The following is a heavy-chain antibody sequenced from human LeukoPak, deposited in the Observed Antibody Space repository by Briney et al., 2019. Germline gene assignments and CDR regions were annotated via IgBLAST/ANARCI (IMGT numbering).Heavy chain of an antibody. D-gene: IGHD3-3*01. CDR1: GFTFSGYS. CDR2: IKQDGSET. J-gene: IGHJ4*02. Sequence: GGSLRLSCAASGFTFSGYSMNWVRQAPGKGLEWVANIKQDGSETYYADSVKGRFTISRDNAKTSLYLQINSLRAEDTAVYYCARDYDGFSRFDYWGQGTLVTISS. V-gene: IGHV3-7*01. CDR3: ARDYDGFSRFDY.